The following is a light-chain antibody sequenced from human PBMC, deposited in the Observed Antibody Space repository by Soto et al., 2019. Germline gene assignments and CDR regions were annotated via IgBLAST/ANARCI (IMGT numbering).Light chain of an antibody. CDR3: QQYNNWPPWT. J-gene: IGKJ1*01. V-gene: IGKV3-15*01. Sequence: ETVMTQSPATLSVSPGERVTLSCRASQSVSSNLAWYQQKPNQAPRLLIYGASTRATGIPVRFSGSGSGTEFTLTISSLQSEDFAVYYCQQYNNWPPWTFGQGTKVDIK. CDR1: QSVSSN. CDR2: GAS.